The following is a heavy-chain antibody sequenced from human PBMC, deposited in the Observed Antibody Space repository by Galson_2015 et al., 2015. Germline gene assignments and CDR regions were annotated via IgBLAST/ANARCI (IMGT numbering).Heavy chain of an antibody. CDR3: ARVTGSYYFDY. Sequence: SVKVSCKASGGTFSSYAISWVRQAPGQGLEWMGGIIPIFGTVNYAQKFQGRVTITADESTSTAYMELSSLRSEDTAAYYCARVTGSYYFDYWGQGTLVTVSS. J-gene: IGHJ4*02. CDR2: IIPIFGTV. D-gene: IGHD1-26*01. V-gene: IGHV1-69*13. CDR1: GGTFSSYA.